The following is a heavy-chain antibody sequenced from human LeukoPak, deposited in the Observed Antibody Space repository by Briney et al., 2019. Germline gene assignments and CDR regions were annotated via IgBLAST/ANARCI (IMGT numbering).Heavy chain of an antibody. V-gene: IGHV1-69*01. CDR1: GGTFSSYA. J-gene: IGHJ6*03. CDR3: ARGDFWSGYYRPEYYYYYKDV. CDR2: IIPIFGTA. D-gene: IGHD3-3*01. Sequence: SVKVSCKASGGTFSSYAISWVRQAPGQGLEWMGGIIPIFGTANYAQKFQGRVTITADESTSTAYMELSSLRSEDTAVYYCARGDFWSGYYRPEYYYYYKDVWGKGTTVTVSS.